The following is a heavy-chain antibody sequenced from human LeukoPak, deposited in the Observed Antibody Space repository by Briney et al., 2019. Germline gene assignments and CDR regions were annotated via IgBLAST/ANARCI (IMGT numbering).Heavy chain of an antibody. J-gene: IGHJ4*02. CDR2: ISSSSSDI. V-gene: IGHV3-21*01. D-gene: IGHD3-10*01. CDR3: ARDPKYYYGSGTHGDIDY. Sequence: XKXLXXVSSISSSSSDIYYAESVKGRFTISRDKAKNSLYMQMNSLRAEDTAVYYCARDPKYYYGSGTHGDIDYWGQGTLVTVSS.